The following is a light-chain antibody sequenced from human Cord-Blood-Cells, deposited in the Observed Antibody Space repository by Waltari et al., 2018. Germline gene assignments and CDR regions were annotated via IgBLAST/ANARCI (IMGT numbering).Light chain of an antibody. J-gene: IGLJ3*02. Sequence: QSALTQPASVSGSPGQSITISCTGTSSDVGSYNLVSWYQQHPGKAPNLMIYEGSKQPSGVSNRFSGSKSGNTASLTISGLQAEDEADYCCCSYAGSSTLVFGGGTKLTVL. V-gene: IGLV2-23*01. CDR3: CSYAGSSTLV. CDR1: SSDVGSYNL. CDR2: EGS.